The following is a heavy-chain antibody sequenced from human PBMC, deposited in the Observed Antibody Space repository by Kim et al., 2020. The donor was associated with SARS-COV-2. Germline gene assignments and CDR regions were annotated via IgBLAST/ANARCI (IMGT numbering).Heavy chain of an antibody. J-gene: IGHJ3*02. CDR1: GYTLTELS. CDR2: FDPEDGET. Sequence: ASVKVSCKVSGYTLTELSMHWVRQAPGKGLEWMGGFDPEDGETIYAQKFQGRVTMTEDTSTDTAYMELSSLRSEDTAVYYCATIMDYYGSGSDAFDIWGQGTMVTVSS. V-gene: IGHV1-24*01. CDR3: ATIMDYYGSGSDAFDI. D-gene: IGHD3-10*01.